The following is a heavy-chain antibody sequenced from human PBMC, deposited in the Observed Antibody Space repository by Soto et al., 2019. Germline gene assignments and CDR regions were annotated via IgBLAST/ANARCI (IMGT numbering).Heavy chain of an antibody. D-gene: IGHD3-16*02. J-gene: IGHJ5*01. CDR1: GGSISCDDYY. CDR2: ICYSGRT. Sequence: QVQLLESGPGLVRPSQTLSLTCTVSGGSISCDDYYWTWIRQPPGKGREGIGYICYSGRTSYNPSLESRVSISVDTSENYFSLKMYSVSAADTAVYYCVRDRCQSSDCSACWGRGTLVTVSS. CDR3: VRDRCQSSDCSAC. V-gene: IGHV4-30-4*01.